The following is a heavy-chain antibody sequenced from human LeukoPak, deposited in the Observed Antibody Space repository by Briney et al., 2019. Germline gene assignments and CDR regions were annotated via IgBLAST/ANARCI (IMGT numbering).Heavy chain of an antibody. CDR1: GYTLTELS. CDR2: FDPEDGET. D-gene: IGHD3/OR15-3a*01. Sequence: ASVKVSCKVSGYTLTELSMHWVRQAPGKGLEWMGGFDPEDGETIYAQKFQGRVTMTEDTSTDTAYMELSSLRSDDTAVYYCARAPSGLKGSQPFDPWGQGTLVTVSS. V-gene: IGHV1-24*01. J-gene: IGHJ5*02. CDR3: ARAPSGLKGSQPFDP.